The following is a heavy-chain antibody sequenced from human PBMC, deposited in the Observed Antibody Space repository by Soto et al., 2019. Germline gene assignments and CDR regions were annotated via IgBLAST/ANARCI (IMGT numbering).Heavy chain of an antibody. CDR1: GFTFSSYS. CDR2: ISSSISYI. D-gene: IGHD3-22*01. CDR3: ARDSRYYYDSSGYYPYXXDY. J-gene: IGHJ4*02. V-gene: IGHV3-21*01. Sequence: EVQLVESGGGLVKPGGSLRLSCAASGFTFSSYSMNWVRQAPGKGLEWVSSISSSISYIYYAESVKGRFTISRDNAKNSLYLQMNSLRAEDTAVYYCARDSRYYYDSSGYYPYXXDYWXQGTX.